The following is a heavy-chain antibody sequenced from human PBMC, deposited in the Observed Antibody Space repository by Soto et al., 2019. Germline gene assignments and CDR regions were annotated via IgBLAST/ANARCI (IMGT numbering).Heavy chain of an antibody. CDR2: LSKDGANE. J-gene: IGHJ4*02. CDR1: GFILSNYA. Sequence: GGSLRLSCTASGFILSNYAMNWVRQAPGKGLEWVSTLSKDGANEHYADSVKGRFTISRDGSKNTLYLQMNSLRAEDTAMYYCAKDPSTGSADYWRQRTQVTVSS. CDR3: AKDPSTGSADY. V-gene: IGHV3-23*01. D-gene: IGHD3-9*01.